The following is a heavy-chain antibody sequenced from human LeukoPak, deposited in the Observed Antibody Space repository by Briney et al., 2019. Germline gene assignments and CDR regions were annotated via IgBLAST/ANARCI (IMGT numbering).Heavy chain of an antibody. CDR1: GGTFSSYA. D-gene: IGHD5-24*01. Sequence: SVKVSCKASGGTFSSYAISWVRQAPGQGLEWMGRIIPILGIANYAQKFQGRVTITADKSTSTAYMELSSLRFEDTAVYYCARLSTEMATIPEDGEDWFDPWGQGTLVTVSS. V-gene: IGHV1-69*04. CDR2: IIPILGIA. CDR3: ARLSTEMATIPEDGEDWFDP. J-gene: IGHJ5*02.